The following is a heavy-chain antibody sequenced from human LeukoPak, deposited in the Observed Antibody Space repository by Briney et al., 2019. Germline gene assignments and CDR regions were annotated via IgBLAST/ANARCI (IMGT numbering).Heavy chain of an antibody. D-gene: IGHD2-15*01. V-gene: IGHV3-48*01. CDR2: ISGSSGTI. Sequence: PGGSLRLSCAASGFTFSSYSMNWVRQAPGKGLEWVSYISGSSGTIYYADSVKGRFTISRDNAKNSLYLQMNSLRAEDTAVYYCARRPGYCSGSSCYLIDYWGQGTLVTVSS. CDR1: GFTFSSYS. J-gene: IGHJ4*02. CDR3: ARRPGYCSGSSCYLIDY.